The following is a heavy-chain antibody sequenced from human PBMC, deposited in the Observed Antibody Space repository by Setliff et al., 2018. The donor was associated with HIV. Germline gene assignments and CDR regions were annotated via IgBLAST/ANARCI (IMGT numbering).Heavy chain of an antibody. D-gene: IGHD1-26*01. CDR3: ARLRDMEWELIGLDY. V-gene: IGHV4-59*13. CDR1: GGSISNYY. J-gene: IGHJ4*02. CDR2: VYSSGTT. Sequence: KPSETLSLTCSVSGGSISNYYWSWIRQPPGKGLEWIGYVYSSGTTNYNPSLKSRVTISVDTSKNQFSLKLSSVTAADTAIYYCARLRDMEWELIGLDYWGRGTLVTVSS.